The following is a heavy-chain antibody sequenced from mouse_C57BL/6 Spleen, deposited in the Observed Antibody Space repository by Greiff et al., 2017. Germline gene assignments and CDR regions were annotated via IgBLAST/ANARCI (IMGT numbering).Heavy chain of an antibody. CDR2: IDPNSGGT. Sequence: GRGLEWIGRIDPNSGGTKYNEKFKSKATLTVDKPSSTAYMQLSSLTSEDSAVYYCARSVYYYGSSFWYFDVWGTGTTVTVSS. V-gene: IGHV1-72*01. CDR3: ARSVYYYGSSFWYFDV. J-gene: IGHJ1*03. D-gene: IGHD1-1*01.